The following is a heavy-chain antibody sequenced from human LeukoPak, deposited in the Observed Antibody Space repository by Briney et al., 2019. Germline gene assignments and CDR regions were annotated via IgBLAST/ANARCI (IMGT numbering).Heavy chain of an antibody. CDR2: IKPSGGST. Sequence: ASVKVSCKASGYTFTMYYIHWVRQAPGQGLEWMGIIKPSGGSTTYAQKFQGRVTMTRDTSTTTVYMELSSLRSEDTAVYYCARNDYCGSTSCYDWTYDYWGQGTLVTVSS. CDR3: ARNDYCGSTSCYDWTYDY. CDR1: GYTFTMYY. V-gene: IGHV1-46*01. D-gene: IGHD2-2*01. J-gene: IGHJ4*02.